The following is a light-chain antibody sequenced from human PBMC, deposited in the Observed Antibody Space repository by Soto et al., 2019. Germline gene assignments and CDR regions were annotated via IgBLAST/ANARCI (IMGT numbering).Light chain of an antibody. V-gene: IGKV3-15*01. J-gene: IGKJ5*01. CDR1: QSVSSN. CDR2: GAS. CDR3: QQYNNLPPVT. Sequence: EIVMTQSPATLSESPGERATLSCRASQSVSSNLAWYQQKPGQAPRLLIYGASTRATGIPARFSGSGSGTEFTLTISSLQSEDFAVYYCQQYNNLPPVTFGQGTRQEIK.